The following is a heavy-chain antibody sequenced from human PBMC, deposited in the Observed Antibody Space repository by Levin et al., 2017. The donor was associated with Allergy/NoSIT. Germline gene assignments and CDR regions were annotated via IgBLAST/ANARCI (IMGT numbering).Heavy chain of an antibody. CDR2: VRASNGDT. CDR3: SCDTHRYLESSQNFYFDY. D-gene: IGHD3-3*01. V-gene: IGHV1-18*01. CDR1: GFTFDYYG. J-gene: IGHJ4*02. Sequence: ASVKVSCEASGFTFDYYGFSWVRQAPGQGLEWVGWVRASNGDTKYAQKWQGRVTMTTSANAAFMELRSLSSDDTAVYYCSCDTHRYLESSQNFYFDYWGQGTLVTVSS.